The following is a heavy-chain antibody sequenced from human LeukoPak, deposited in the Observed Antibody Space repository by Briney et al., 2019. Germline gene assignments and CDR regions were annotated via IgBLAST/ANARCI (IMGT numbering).Heavy chain of an antibody. CDR1: GYSFTSYW. J-gene: IGHJ4*02. CDR3: ARYSPREWLVPFDY. CDR2: IYPGDSDT. D-gene: IGHD6-19*01. Sequence: GESLKISCKGSGYSFTSYWIGWVRQMPGKGLEWMGIIYPGDSDTRYSPSFQGQVTISADKSISTAYLQWSSLEASDTAMCYCARYSPREWLVPFDYWGQGTLVTVSS. V-gene: IGHV5-51*01.